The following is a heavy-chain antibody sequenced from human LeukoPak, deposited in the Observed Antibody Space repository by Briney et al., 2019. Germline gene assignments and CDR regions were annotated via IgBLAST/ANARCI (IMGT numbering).Heavy chain of an antibody. Sequence: SETLSLTCTVSGGSISSYYWSWIRQPPGKGLEWIAYIYYSGTTNYNPSLKSRVTISVDTSKNQFSLKLSSVTAADTAVYYCARGGTTGTTRVYNWFDPWGQGTLVTVSS. CDR3: ARGGTTGTTRVYNWFDP. D-gene: IGHD1-1*01. V-gene: IGHV4-59*12. CDR2: IYYSGTT. J-gene: IGHJ5*02. CDR1: GGSISSYY.